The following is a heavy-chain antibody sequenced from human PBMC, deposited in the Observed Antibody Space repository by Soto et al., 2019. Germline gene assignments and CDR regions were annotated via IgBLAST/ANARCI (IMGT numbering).Heavy chain of an antibody. CDR1: GGSISSGGYY. CDR3: VRGVLS. D-gene: IGHD3-10*01. CDR2: IHHSGST. V-gene: IGHV4-31*03. J-gene: IGHJ1*01. Sequence: HVQLQESGPGLVTASQTLSLTCNVSGGSISSGGYYWTWIRQHPGTGLEWIGNIHHSGSTFYNPSLKSRVSISVYTSKTQFSLKLSSVTAADTAVYFCVRGVLSWGQGTLVTVSS.